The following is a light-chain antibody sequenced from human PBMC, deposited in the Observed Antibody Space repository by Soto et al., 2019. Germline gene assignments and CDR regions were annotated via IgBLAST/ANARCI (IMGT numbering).Light chain of an antibody. Sequence: QSALTQPASVSGSPGQSSTISCTGTSSDVGSYNLVSWYQQHPGKAPKLMIYEVSKRPSGVSNRFSGSKSGNTASLTISGLQAEDEADYYCCSYAGSSTSFGTGTKVTVL. CDR2: EVS. CDR3: CSYAGSSTS. J-gene: IGLJ1*01. CDR1: SSDVGSYNL. V-gene: IGLV2-23*02.